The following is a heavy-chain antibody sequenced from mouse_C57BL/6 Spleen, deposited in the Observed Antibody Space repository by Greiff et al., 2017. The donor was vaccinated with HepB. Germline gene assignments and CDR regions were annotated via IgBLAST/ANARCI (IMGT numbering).Heavy chain of an antibody. V-gene: IGHV1-15*01. CDR1: GYTFTDYE. D-gene: IGHD1-1*01. CDR2: IDPETGGT. J-gene: IGHJ4*01. Sequence: SGAELVRPGASVTLSCKASGYTFTDYEMHWVKQTPVHGLEWIGAIDPETGGTAYNQKFKGKAILTADKSSSTAYMELRSLTSEDSAVYYCTRNYGSSYAMDYWGQGTSVTVSS. CDR3: TRNYGSSYAMDY.